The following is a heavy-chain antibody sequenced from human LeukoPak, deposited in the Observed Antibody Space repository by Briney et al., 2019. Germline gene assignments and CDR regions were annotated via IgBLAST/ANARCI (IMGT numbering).Heavy chain of an antibody. CDR2: ISYDGSNK. Sequence: GGSLRLSCAASGFTSSSYAMHWVRQAPGKGVEWVAVISYDGSNKYYAESVKGRFTISRDNSKNTLYLQMNSLRAEDTAVYYCARGAVSYYYYYYMDVWGKGTTVTVSS. J-gene: IGHJ6*03. CDR3: ARGAVSYYYYYYMDV. D-gene: IGHD1-26*01. V-gene: IGHV3-30*14. CDR1: GFTSSSYA.